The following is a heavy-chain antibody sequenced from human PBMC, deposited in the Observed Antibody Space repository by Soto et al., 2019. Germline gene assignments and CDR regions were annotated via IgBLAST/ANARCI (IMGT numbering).Heavy chain of an antibody. CDR3: ARVRWSGYSPRFDY. CDR2: IYYSGST. CDR1: GGSISSGGYY. D-gene: IGHD3-3*01. J-gene: IGHJ4*02. V-gene: IGHV4-31*03. Sequence: PSETLSLTCTVSGGSISSGGYYWSWIRQHPGKGLEWIGYIYYSGSTYYNPSLKSRVAISVDTSKNQFSLKLSSVTAADTAVYYCARVRWSGYSPRFDYWGQGTLVTVYS.